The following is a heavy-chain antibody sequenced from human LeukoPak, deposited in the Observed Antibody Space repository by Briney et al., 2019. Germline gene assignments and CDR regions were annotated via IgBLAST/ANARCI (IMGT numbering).Heavy chain of an antibody. CDR3: ARRRWQHSYNTFDI. V-gene: IGHV4-4*07. CDR2: THSSGST. CDR1: GGSIRNYY. Sequence: SETLSLTCTVSGGSIRNYYWNWIRQSAGRGLELIGRTHSSGSTNYNPSLKSRVTMSVDTSKSQFSLKLTSVTGADTAVYYCARRRWQHSYNTFDIWGQGTMVTVSS. D-gene: IGHD5-24*01. J-gene: IGHJ3*02.